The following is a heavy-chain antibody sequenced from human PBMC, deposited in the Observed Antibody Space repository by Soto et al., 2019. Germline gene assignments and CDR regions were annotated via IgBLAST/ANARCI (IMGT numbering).Heavy chain of an antibody. CDR3: ARDVYDFWSGYNGGVDY. Sequence: QVQLVQSGAEVKKPGASVKVSCKASGYTFTSYAMHWVRQAPGQRLEWMGWINAGNGNTKYSQKFQGRVTITRDTSASTADRELSSLRSEDTAVYYCARDVYDFWSGYNGGVDYWGQGTLVTVSS. CDR2: INAGNGNT. CDR1: GYTFTSYA. J-gene: IGHJ4*02. D-gene: IGHD3-3*01. V-gene: IGHV1-3*01.